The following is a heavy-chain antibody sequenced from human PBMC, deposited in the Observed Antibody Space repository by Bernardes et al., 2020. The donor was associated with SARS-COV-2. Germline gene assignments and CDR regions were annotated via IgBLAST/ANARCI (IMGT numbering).Heavy chain of an antibody. CDR2: IKQDGSEK. Sequence: GGSLRLSCAASGFTFSSYWMSWVRQAPGKGLEWVANIKQDGSEKYYVDSVKGRFTISRDNAKNSLYLQMNSLRAEDTAVYYCASTGYDILSRGLVRWGYYYGMDVWGQGTTVTVSS. V-gene: IGHV3-7*01. D-gene: IGHD3-9*01. CDR3: ASTGYDILSRGLVRWGYYYGMDV. J-gene: IGHJ6*02. CDR1: GFTFSSYW.